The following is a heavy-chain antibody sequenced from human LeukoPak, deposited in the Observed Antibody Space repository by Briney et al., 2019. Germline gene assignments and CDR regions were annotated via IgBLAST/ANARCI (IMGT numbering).Heavy chain of an antibody. J-gene: IGHJ4*02. CDR1: GGSISSYY. Sequence: YPSETLSLTCTVSGGSISSYYWSWIRQPPGKGLEWIGYIYYSGSTNYNPSLKSRVTISVDTSKNQFSLKLSSVTAADTAVYYCARGNDYSFDYWGQGTLVTVSS. CDR2: IYYSGST. CDR3: ARGNDYSFDY. V-gene: IGHV4-59*01. D-gene: IGHD4-11*01.